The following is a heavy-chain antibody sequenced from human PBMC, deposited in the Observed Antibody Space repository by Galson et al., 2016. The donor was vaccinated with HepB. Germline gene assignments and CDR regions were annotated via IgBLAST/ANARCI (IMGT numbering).Heavy chain of an antibody. V-gene: IGHV3-66*01. Sequence: SLRLSCAASGFTLTANYMTWVRQAPGKGPEWVSVIYSRGITSYPDPVKGRFTISRDNSKNKLYLQITSLRAEYRVVYYCARKSDTGTLVGDLWGQGTLVTVSS. D-gene: IGHD1-14*01. J-gene: IGHJ1*01. CDR1: GFTLTANY. CDR3: ARKSDTGTLVGDL. CDR2: IYSRGIT.